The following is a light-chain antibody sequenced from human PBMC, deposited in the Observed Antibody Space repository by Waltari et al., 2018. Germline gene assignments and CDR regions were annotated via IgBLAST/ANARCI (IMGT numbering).Light chain of an antibody. CDR1: NIGSKS. CDR3: QVWDSSGDHWV. Sequence: SYVLTQPPSVSVAPGRTATITCGGNNIGSKSVHWYQQKPGQAPVLVIYYDSDRPSGIPERFSGSNSGNTATLTISRVEAGDEADYYCQVWDSSGDHWVFGGGTKLTVL. V-gene: IGLV3-21*04. CDR2: YDS. J-gene: IGLJ3*02.